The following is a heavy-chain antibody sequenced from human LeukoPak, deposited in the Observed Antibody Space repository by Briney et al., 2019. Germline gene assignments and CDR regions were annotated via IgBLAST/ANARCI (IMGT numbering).Heavy chain of an antibody. CDR3: ARDRELLDY. CDR1: GFTFSSYS. Sequence: GGSLRLSCTGSGFTFSSYSMNWVRQAPGKGLEWVSSISSSSSYIYYADSVKGRFTISRDNAKNSLYLQMNGLRAEDTAVYYCARDRELLDYWGQGTLVTVSS. CDR2: ISSSSSYI. D-gene: IGHD1-26*01. V-gene: IGHV3-21*01. J-gene: IGHJ4*02.